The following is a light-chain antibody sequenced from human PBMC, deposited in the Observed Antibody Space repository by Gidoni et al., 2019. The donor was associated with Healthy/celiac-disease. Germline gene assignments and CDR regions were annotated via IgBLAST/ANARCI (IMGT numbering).Light chain of an antibody. V-gene: IGLV2-14*01. CDR2: DVS. CDR3: SSYTSSSTPVV. CDR1: SSDVGGYNY. Sequence: QSARTQPASVSGSPGQSITISCTGTSSDVGGYNYVSWSQQHPGKAPKLMIYDVSNRPSWVSNRFSGSKSGNTASLTISGLQAEDEADYYCSSYTSSSTPVVFGGGTKLTVL. J-gene: IGLJ2*01.